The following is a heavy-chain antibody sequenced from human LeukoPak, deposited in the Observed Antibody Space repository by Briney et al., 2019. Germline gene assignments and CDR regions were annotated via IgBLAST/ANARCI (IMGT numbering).Heavy chain of an antibody. Sequence: PGGSLRLSCAASGFTFSSYEMNWVRQAPGKGLAWVSYISSSGTPIHYADSVKGRFTISRDNAKNSLFLQMNSLRAEDTAVYYCAREKTACGGDCYDSWGQGTLVTVSS. CDR3: AREKTACGGDCYDS. J-gene: IGHJ4*02. V-gene: IGHV3-48*03. D-gene: IGHD2-21*01. CDR1: GFTFSSYE. CDR2: ISSSGTPI.